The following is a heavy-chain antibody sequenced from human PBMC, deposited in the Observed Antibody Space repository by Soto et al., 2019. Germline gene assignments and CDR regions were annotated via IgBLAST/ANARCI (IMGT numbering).Heavy chain of an antibody. Sequence: ASVKVSCKASGYTFSNYYIHWVRQAPGQGLEWMGWISAYNGNTNYAQKLQGRVTMTTDTSTSTAYMELRSLRSDDTAVYYCARVGKYFDWLSPGDAFDIWGQGTMVTVSS. V-gene: IGHV1-18*04. CDR1: GYTFSNYY. D-gene: IGHD3-9*01. CDR3: ARVGKYFDWLSPGDAFDI. J-gene: IGHJ3*02. CDR2: ISAYNGNT.